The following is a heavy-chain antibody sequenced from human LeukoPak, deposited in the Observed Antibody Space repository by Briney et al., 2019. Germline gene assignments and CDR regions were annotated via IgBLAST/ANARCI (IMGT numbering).Heavy chain of an antibody. D-gene: IGHD3-22*01. V-gene: IGHV3-30*02. CDR2: IRYDGSNK. CDR3: AKDYPQGSQKGGYSLPHY. J-gene: IGHJ4*02. Sequence: PGGSLRLSCAASGFTFSSYGMYWVRQAPGKGLEWVAFIRYDGSNKYYADSVKGRFTISRDNSKNTLYLQMNSLRAEDTAVYYCAKDYPQGSQKGGYSLPHYWGQGTLVTVSS. CDR1: GFTFSSYG.